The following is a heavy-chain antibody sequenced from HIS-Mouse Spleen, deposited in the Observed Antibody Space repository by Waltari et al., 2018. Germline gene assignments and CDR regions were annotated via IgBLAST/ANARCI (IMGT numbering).Heavy chain of an antibody. D-gene: IGHD3-22*01. CDR3: ARGRYYDSSGPTVEYFQH. V-gene: IGHV4-34*01. CDR2: INNSGST. Sequence: QVQLQQWGAGLLKPSETLSLTCAVYGGSFSGYYWSWIRQPPGKGLEWIGEINNSGSTNYNPSRKRRVTIEVYTSKNQFSLKLSAVTAADTAVYYCARGRYYDSSGPTVEYFQHWGQGTLVTVSS. CDR1: GGSFSGYY. J-gene: IGHJ1*01.